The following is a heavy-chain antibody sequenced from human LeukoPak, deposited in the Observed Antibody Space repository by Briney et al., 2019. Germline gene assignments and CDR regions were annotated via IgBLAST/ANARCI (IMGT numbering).Heavy chain of an antibody. CDR3: ASKRGYSYGLDY. D-gene: IGHD5-18*01. CDR2: IIPIFGTA. CDR1: GGTFSSYA. J-gene: IGHJ4*02. V-gene: IGHV1-69*13. Sequence: SVKVSCKASGGTFSSYAISWVRQAPGQGLEWMGGIIPIFGTANYAQKFQGRVTIIADESTSTGYMELSSLRSEDTAVYYCASKRGYSYGLDYWGQGTLSPSPQ.